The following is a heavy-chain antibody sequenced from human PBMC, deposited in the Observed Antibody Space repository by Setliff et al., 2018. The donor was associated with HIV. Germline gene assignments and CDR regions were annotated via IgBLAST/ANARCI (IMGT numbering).Heavy chain of an antibody. D-gene: IGHD3-22*01. Sequence: PSETLSLTCSVSGGSMSSGDYYWSWIRQYPGKGLEWIGYIYYSGSTYYNPSLKSRITISGDTSKNEFSLKVTSVTAADTAVYFCARARDYYDPDNTGSSGEYFDYWGQGALVTVSS. V-gene: IGHV4-31*03. J-gene: IGHJ4*02. CDR2: IYYSGST. CDR1: GGSMSSGDYY. CDR3: ARARDYYDPDNTGSSGEYFDY.